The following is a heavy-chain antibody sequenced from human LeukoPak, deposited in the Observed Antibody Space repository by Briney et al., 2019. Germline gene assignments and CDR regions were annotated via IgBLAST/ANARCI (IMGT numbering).Heavy chain of an antibody. CDR2: ISSSSSTI. CDR1: GFTFSSYS. Sequence: PGGSLRLSCAASGFTFSSYSMNWVRQAPGKGLEWVSYISSSSSTIYYADSVKGRFTISRDNAKNSLYLQMNSLRAEDTAVYYCASSSRSSFDYWGQGTLVTVSS. V-gene: IGHV3-48*01. D-gene: IGHD6-6*01. J-gene: IGHJ4*02. CDR3: ASSSRSSFDY.